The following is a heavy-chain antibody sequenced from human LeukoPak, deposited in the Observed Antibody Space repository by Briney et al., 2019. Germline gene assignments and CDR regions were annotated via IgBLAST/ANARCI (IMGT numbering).Heavy chain of an antibody. J-gene: IGHJ4*02. CDR3: AKASYGDYGNCDY. Sequence: GRSLRLSCAASGSTFDDYAMHWVRQAPGKGLEWVSGISWNSGSIGYADSVKGRFTISRDNAKNSLYLQMNSLRAEDTALYYCAKASYGDYGNCDYWGQGTLVTVSS. V-gene: IGHV3-9*01. D-gene: IGHD4-17*01. CDR1: GSTFDDYA. CDR2: ISWNSGSI.